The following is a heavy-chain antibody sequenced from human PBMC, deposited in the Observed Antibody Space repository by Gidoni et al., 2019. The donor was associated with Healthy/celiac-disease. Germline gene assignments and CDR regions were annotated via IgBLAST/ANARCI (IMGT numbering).Heavy chain of an antibody. V-gene: IGHV4-34*01. Sequence: QVQQQQWGAGLLKPSETRSLTCAVYGGSFSGYYWSWIRQPPGKGLEWMGEINHSGSTNYNPSLNSRVTISVDTSKNHFSLKLSSVTAADTAVYYFARRYSSSWYPRCWFDPWGQVTLVTVSS. CDR2: INHSGST. J-gene: IGHJ5*02. CDR1: GGSFSGYY. CDR3: ARRYSSSWYPRCWFDP. D-gene: IGHD6-13*01.